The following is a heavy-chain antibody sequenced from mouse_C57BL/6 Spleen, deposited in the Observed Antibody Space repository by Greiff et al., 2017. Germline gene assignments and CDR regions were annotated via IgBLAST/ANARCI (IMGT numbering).Heavy chain of an antibody. CDR2: LTPHNGGT. V-gene: IGHV1-26*01. CDR3: ARTSDDYDVEAMDY. CDR1: GYTFTDYY. D-gene: IGHD2-4*01. Sequence: EVQLQQSGPELVKPGASVKISCKASGYTFTDYYMNWVKQSPGKSLEWIGDLTPHNGGTSSNQKFKGKATLTVDKSSSTAYMVLRSLTSEDSAVYYCARTSDDYDVEAMDYWGQGTSVTVSA. J-gene: IGHJ4*01.